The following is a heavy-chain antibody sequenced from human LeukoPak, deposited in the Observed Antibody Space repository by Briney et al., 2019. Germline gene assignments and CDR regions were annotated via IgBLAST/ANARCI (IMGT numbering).Heavy chain of an antibody. D-gene: IGHD3-22*01. CDR1: GGTFSSYA. CDR2: IIPILGIA. V-gene: IGHV1-69*04. J-gene: IGHJ6*03. Sequence: SVKVSCKASGGTFSSYAISWVRQAPGQGLEWMGRIIPILGIANYAQKFQGRVTITADKSTSTAYMELSSLRSEDTAVYYCARGLDYYYYYMDVWGKGTTVTVSS. CDR3: ARGLDYYYYYMDV.